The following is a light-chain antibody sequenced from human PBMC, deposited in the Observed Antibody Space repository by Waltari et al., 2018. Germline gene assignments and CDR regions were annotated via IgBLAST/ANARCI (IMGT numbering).Light chain of an antibody. V-gene: IGKV3-15*01. CDR2: VSF. CDR3: QPYINWPHT. J-gene: IGKJ2*01. CDR1: RSIRSY. Sequence: EIVMTQSPATLSVSPGERVTLSCRASRSIRSYLVWYQQKPGQARRLLIYVSFTRATGIPARFSGSGSVTEFTLTISSLQSEDFAVYYCQPYINWPHTFGQGTKLEIK.